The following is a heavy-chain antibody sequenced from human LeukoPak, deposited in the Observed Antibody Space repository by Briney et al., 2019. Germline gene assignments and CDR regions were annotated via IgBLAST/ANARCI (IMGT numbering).Heavy chain of an antibody. D-gene: IGHD3-9*01. CDR2: INPNSGDT. CDR1: GYTFTGYY. V-gene: IGHV1-2*02. J-gene: IGHJ3*02. CDR3: TRGFYDILTGFQDAFDI. Sequence: ASVKVSRKASGYTFTGYYMHWVRQAPGQGLEWMGWINPNSGDTNYAQKSQGRVTMTTDTSISTTYMELSRLRSDGTAAYYCTRGFYDILTGFQDAFDIWGQGTMVTVSS.